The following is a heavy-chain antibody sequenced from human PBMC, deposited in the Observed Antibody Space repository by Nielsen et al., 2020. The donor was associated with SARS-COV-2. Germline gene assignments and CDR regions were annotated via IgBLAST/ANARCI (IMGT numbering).Heavy chain of an antibody. CDR1: GFTFTNYG. V-gene: IGHV3-33*08. CDR3: ASVPCTGPKCRFYYGMDV. J-gene: IGHJ6*02. D-gene: IGHD2-8*02. Sequence: GGSLRLSCAASGFTFTNYGMHWVRQVAGKGLEWVAIVSRDGSDTFYVDSVKGRFTISRDNSKNTVYLQMNSLRADDTAVYYCASVPCTGPKCRFYYGMDVWGHGTTVTVSS. CDR2: VSRDGSDT.